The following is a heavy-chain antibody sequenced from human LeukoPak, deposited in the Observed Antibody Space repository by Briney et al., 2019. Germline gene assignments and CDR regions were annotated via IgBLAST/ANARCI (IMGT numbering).Heavy chain of an antibody. J-gene: IGHJ3*02. CDR3: AGGWYSSSADAFDI. CDR1: GGSFSGYY. V-gene: IGHV4-34*01. CDR2: INHSRST. D-gene: IGHD6-13*01. Sequence: SETLSLTCAVYGGSFSGYYWSWIRQPPGKGLEWIGEINHSRSTNYNPSLKSRVTISVDTSKNQFSLKLSSVTAADTAVYYCAGGWYSSSADAFDIWGQGTMVTVSS.